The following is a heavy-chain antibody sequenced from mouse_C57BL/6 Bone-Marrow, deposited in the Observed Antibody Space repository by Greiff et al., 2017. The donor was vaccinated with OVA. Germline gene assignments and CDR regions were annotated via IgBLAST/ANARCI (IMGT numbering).Heavy chain of an antibody. Sequence: QVQLQQPGAELVKPGASVKMSCKASGYTFTSYWITWVKQRPGQGLEWIGDIYPGSGSTNYNEKFKSKATLTVDTSSSTAYIQLSSLTSEDSAVYYSASVTTVVLHYYAMDYWGQGTSVTVSS. CDR2: IYPGSGST. CDR1: GYTFTSYW. V-gene: IGHV1-55*01. J-gene: IGHJ4*01. D-gene: IGHD1-1*01. CDR3: ASVTTVVLHYYAMDY.